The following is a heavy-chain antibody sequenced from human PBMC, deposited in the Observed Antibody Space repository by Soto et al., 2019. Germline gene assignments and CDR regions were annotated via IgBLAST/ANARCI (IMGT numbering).Heavy chain of an antibody. Sequence: WWSLRLSCAASVFTFTNYWMSWFRQAPGKGLEWVANIKQDGSEIHFVDSLKGRFTISRDNAKNSLYLQVNSLRAEDTAVYYCARIGYSSSSFDYWGQGTLVTVSS. D-gene: IGHD6-13*01. CDR2: IKQDGSEI. CDR3: ARIGYSSSSFDY. J-gene: IGHJ4*02. V-gene: IGHV3-7*01. CDR1: VFTFTNYW.